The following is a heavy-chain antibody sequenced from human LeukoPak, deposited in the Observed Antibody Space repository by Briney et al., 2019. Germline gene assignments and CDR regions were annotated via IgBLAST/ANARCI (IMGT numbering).Heavy chain of an antibody. CDR2: IYHSGST. Sequence: SETLSLTCAVSGGSISSSNWWSWVRQPPGKGLEWIGEIYHSGSTNYNPSPKSRVTISVDKSKNQFSLKLSSVTAADTAVYYCAREGITMVRGVIRKGGYLDYWGQGTLVTVSS. D-gene: IGHD3-10*01. CDR1: GGSISSSNW. J-gene: IGHJ4*02. V-gene: IGHV4-4*02. CDR3: AREGITMVRGVIRKGGYLDY.